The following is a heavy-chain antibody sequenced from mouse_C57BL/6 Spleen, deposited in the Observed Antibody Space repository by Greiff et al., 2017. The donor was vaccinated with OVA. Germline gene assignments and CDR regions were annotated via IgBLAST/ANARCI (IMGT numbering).Heavy chain of an antibody. CDR1: GYSITSGYY. D-gene: IGHD2-2*01. CDR2: ISYDGSN. CDR3: AREGIYYGYDY. Sequence: ESGPGLVKPSQSLSLTCSVTGYSITSGYYWNWIRQFPGNKLEWMGYISYDGSNNYNPSLENRISITRDTSKNQFFLKLNSVTTEDTATYYCAREGIYYGYDYWGQGTTLTVSS. J-gene: IGHJ2*01. V-gene: IGHV3-6*01.